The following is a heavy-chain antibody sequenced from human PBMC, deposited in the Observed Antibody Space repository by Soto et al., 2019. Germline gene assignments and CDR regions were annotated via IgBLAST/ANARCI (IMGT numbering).Heavy chain of an antibody. Sequence: QVQLQESGPGLVKPSQTLSLTCTVSGGSISSGGYYWSWIRQHPGKGLEWIGYIYYSGSTYYNPSRKSRVTISVDTSKNQFSLKLSSVTAADTAVYYCARVDVDTAMVTLRFDYWGQGTLVTVSS. CDR1: GGSISSGGYY. CDR3: ARVDVDTAMVTLRFDY. D-gene: IGHD5-18*01. J-gene: IGHJ4*02. V-gene: IGHV4-31*03. CDR2: IYYSGST.